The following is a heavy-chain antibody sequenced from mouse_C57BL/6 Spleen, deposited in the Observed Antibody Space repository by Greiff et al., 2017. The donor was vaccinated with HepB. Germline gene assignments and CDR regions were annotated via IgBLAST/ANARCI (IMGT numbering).Heavy chain of an antibody. D-gene: IGHD1-1*01. J-gene: IGHJ4*01. CDR3: ARHGYYGSSLYAMDY. CDR1: GFTFSDYY. Sequence: EVNLVESGGGLVQPGGSLKLSCAASGFTFSDYYMYWVRQTPEKRLEWVAYISNGGGSTYYPDTVKGRFTISRDNAKNTRYLQMSRLKSEDTAMYYWARHGYYGSSLYAMDYWGQGTSVTVSS. V-gene: IGHV5-12*01. CDR2: ISNGGGST.